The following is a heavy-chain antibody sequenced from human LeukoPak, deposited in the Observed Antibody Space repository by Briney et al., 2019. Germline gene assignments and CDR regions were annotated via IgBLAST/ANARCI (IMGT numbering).Heavy chain of an antibody. J-gene: IGHJ4*02. V-gene: IGHV4-30-4*01. CDR2: IYYSGST. CDR1: GGSISSGDYY. D-gene: IGHD4-17*01. CDR3: ARDDMTTVTLDY. Sequence: SQTLSLTCTVSGGSISSGDYYWSWIRQPPGKGLEWIGYIYYSGSTYYNPSLKSRVTISVDTSKNQFSLKLSSVTAADTAVYYCARDDMTTVTLDYWAREPWSPSPQ.